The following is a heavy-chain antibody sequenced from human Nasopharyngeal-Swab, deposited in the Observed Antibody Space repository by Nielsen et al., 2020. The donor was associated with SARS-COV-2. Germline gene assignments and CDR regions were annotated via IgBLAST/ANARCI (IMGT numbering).Heavy chain of an antibody. CDR3: ARGGRVGSNSFLDY. D-gene: IGHD2-2*03. J-gene: IGHJ4*02. V-gene: IGHV5-51*01. CDR1: GYVFSSYW. Sequence: GESLTISCKVSGYVFSSYWIGWVRQMPGKGLEWMGIIYPGDSNTRYSPSFQGQVTMSADKSINTAYLQWSSLKASDTAMYYCARGGRVGSNSFLDYWGQGTLVTVSS. CDR2: IYPGDSNT.